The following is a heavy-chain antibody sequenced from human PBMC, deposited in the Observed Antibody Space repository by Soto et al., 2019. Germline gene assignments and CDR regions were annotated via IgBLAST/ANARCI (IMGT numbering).Heavy chain of an antibody. CDR2: IYYSGST. CDR1: GGPRSSSKKN. CDR3: ARRGNYYYYYMDV. Sequence: VSRNSVVPGGPRSSSKKNWGWIRQPPGKGLEWIGSIYYSGSTYYNPSLKSRVTISVDTSKNQFSLKLSSVTAADTAVYYCARRGNYYYYYMDVWGKGTTVTVSS. J-gene: IGHJ6*03. V-gene: IGHV4-39*01. D-gene: IGHD3-16*01.